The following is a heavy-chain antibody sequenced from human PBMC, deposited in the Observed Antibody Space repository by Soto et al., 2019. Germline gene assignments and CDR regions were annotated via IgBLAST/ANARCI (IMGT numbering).Heavy chain of an antibody. CDR2: IYPGDSDT. V-gene: IGHV5-51*03. Sequence: EVQLVQSGAEVKKPGESLKISCKGSGYSFTSYWIGWVRQMPGKGLEWMGIIYPGDSDTRYSPSFQGQVTISADKSIXTAYLQWSSLKASDTAMYYCARRYYDDAPASWFDPWGQGTLVTVSS. CDR3: ARRYYDDAPASWFDP. D-gene: IGHD3-16*01. J-gene: IGHJ5*02. CDR1: GYSFTSYW.